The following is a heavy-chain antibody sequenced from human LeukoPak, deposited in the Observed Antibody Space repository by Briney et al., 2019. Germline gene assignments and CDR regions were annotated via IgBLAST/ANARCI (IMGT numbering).Heavy chain of an antibody. Sequence: PGGSLRLSCAASGFTFSSYAMSWVRQAPGKGLEWVSGISGSGGSTYYADSVKGRFTISRDNSKNTLYLQMNSLRAEDTAVYYCAKSGYCSGDSCYRISYFDYWGQGTLVTVSS. J-gene: IGHJ4*02. CDR1: GFTFSSYA. CDR3: AKSGYCSGDSCYRISYFDY. D-gene: IGHD2-15*01. CDR2: ISGSGGST. V-gene: IGHV3-23*01.